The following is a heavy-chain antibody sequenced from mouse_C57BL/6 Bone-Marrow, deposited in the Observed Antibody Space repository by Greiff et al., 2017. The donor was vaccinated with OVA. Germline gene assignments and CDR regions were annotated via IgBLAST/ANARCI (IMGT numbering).Heavy chain of an antibody. D-gene: IGHD1-1*01. CDR3: ARLEALLLRDEYAMDY. CDR1: GFTFSSYG. J-gene: IGHJ4*01. V-gene: IGHV5-6*01. CDR2: ISSGGSYT. Sequence: EVQRVESGGDLVKPGGSLKLSCAASGFTFSSYGMSWVRQTPDKRLEWVATISSGGSYTYYPDSVKGRSTITRDNAKNTLYLQMSSRKSEDTALYYYARLEALLLRDEYAMDYWGQGTSVTVSS.